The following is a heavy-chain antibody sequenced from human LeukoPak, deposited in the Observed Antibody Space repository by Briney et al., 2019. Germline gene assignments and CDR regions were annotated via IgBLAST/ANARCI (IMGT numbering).Heavy chain of an antibody. CDR2: IKPDGTER. CDR3: AKFDILTGSDY. CDR1: GFVFSTYW. D-gene: IGHD3-9*01. J-gene: IGHJ4*02. V-gene: IGHV3-7*03. Sequence: PGGSLRLSCAASGFVFSTYWVTWVRQAPGMGLEWVANIKPDGTERFYVDSVKGRFTISRDNAKNSLYLQMNSLRAEDTAVYYCAKFDILTGSDYWGQGTLVTVSS.